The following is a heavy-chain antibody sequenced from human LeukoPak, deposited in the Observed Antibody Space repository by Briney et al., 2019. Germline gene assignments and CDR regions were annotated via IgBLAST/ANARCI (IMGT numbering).Heavy chain of an antibody. V-gene: IGHV1-46*01. J-gene: IGHJ4*02. CDR1: GYTFTSYY. CDR2: INPSGGST. Sequence: ASVKVSCKASGYTFTSYYMHWVRQAPGQGLEWMGIINPSGGSTSYAQKFQGRVTMTRDTSTSTVYMELSRLRSEDTAVYYCAREYYYDSSGYYSATFDYWGQGTLVTVSS. D-gene: IGHD3-22*01. CDR3: AREYYYDSSGYYSATFDY.